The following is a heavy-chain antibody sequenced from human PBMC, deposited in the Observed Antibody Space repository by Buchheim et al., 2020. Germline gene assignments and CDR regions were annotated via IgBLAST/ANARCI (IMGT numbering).Heavy chain of an antibody. CDR2: ISYDGSNK. CDR1: GFTFSSYA. J-gene: IGHJ6*02. D-gene: IGHD3-9*01. Sequence: QVQLVESGGGVVQPGRSLRLSCAASGFTFSSYAMHWVRQAPGKGLEWVAVISYDGSNKYYADSVKGRFTISRDNSKNTLYLQMNSLRAEDTAVYYCAREYYDILTGHWDYYYYGMDVWGQGTT. V-gene: IGHV3-30-3*01. CDR3: AREYYDILTGHWDYYYYGMDV.